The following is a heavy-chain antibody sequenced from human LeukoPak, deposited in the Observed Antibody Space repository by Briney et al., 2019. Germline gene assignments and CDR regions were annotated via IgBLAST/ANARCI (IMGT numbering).Heavy chain of an antibody. CDR1: GFIFSDYY. V-gene: IGHV3-11*06. CDR3: ARVGSIAAAGTPDY. CDR2: ISGSGSDT. D-gene: IGHD6-13*01. Sequence: PGGSLRLSCAASGFIFSDYYMTWIRQAPGKGLEWLSFISGSGSDTNYADSVKGRFTTSRDNAKNSLYLQMNSLRAEDTAVYYCARVGSIAAAGTPDYWGQGTLVTVS. J-gene: IGHJ4*02.